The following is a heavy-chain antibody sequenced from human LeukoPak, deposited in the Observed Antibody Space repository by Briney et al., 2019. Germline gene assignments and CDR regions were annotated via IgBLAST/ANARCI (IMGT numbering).Heavy chain of an antibody. CDR2: IKQDGSEK. CDR3: AVYGSGSYFDY. D-gene: IGHD3-10*01. V-gene: IGHV3-7*01. J-gene: IGHJ4*02. Sequence: GGSLRLSCAASGFTFSSYWMSWVRQAPGKGLEWVANIKQDGSEKYYVDSVKGRFTISRDNAKNSLYLQMNSLRAGDTAVYYCAVYGSGSYFDYRGQGTLVTVSS. CDR1: GFTFSSYW.